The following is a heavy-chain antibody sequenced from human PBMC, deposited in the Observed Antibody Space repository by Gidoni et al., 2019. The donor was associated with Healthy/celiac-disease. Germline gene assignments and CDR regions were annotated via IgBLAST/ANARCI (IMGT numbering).Heavy chain of an antibody. V-gene: IGHV4-31*03. J-gene: IGHJ6*02. CDR1: GGSISSGGYY. Sequence: QVQLQESGPGLVKPSQTLSLTCTVSGGSISSGGYYWSWIRQHPGKGLEWIGYIYYSGSTYYNPSLKSRVTISVDTSKNQFSLKLSSVTAADTAVYYCARGVRGSGSYSIHIYYYYGMDVWGQGTTVTVSS. CDR2: IYYSGST. CDR3: ARGVRGSGSYSIHIYYYYGMDV. D-gene: IGHD3-10*01.